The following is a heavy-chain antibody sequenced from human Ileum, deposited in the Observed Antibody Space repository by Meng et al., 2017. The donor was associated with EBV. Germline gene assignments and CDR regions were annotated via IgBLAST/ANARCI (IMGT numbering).Heavy chain of an antibody. CDR3: ARWAFIYSYGFDH. D-gene: IGHD5-18*01. Sequence: QLQLQESGPGLVEPSATLSLTCAVSGASITESNSWSWVRQPPGKGLEWIGEIYHSGGTNYNPSLKSRVTISVDKSKNQISLKLNSVTAADTAVYYCARWAFIYSYGFDHWGQGTLVTVSS. J-gene: IGHJ4*02. CDR2: IYHSGGT. CDR1: GASITESNS. V-gene: IGHV4-4*02.